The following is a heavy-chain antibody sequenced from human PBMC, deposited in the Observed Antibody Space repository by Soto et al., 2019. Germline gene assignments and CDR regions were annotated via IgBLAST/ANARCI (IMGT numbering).Heavy chain of an antibody. D-gene: IGHD5-18*01. CDR3: ARRGYSYGYYPEPPKYYFDY. CDR1: GYSFTSYW. V-gene: IGHV5-51*01. J-gene: IGHJ4*02. CDR2: IYPGDSDT. Sequence: GESLKLSCKGSGYSFTSYWIGWVRQMPGKGLEWMGIIYPGDSDTRYSPSFQGQVTISADKSISTAYLQWSSLKASDTAMYYCARRGYSYGYYPEPPKYYFDYWGQGTLVTVSS.